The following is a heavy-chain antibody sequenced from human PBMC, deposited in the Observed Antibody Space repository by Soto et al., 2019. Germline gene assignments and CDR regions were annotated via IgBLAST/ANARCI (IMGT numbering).Heavy chain of an antibody. CDR1: GYTFTNFG. D-gene: IGHD3-16*01. CDR2: ISGYNGNT. J-gene: IGHJ4*02. CDR3: GRGGTPIDY. Sequence: QVQLVQSGAEVKKPGASVKVSCKASGYTFTNFGISWVRQAPGQGLEWMGWISGYNGNTNYAKKFQGRVTLTTATSTSTAYMEVRSLKFDEPAVDYCGRGGTPIDYWGQGTLVTVSS. V-gene: IGHV1-18*01.